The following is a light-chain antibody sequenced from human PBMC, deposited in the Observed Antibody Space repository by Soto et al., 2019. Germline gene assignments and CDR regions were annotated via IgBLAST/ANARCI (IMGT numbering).Light chain of an antibody. V-gene: IGKV3-15*01. CDR2: SAS. Sequence: IVMTQSPATLSVSPGERATLSCRASQSVATNLAWYQQKPGQAPRLLIHSASTRATGVPARFSGSGSGTEFTLTISSLQSEDFAVYYCQHHNYWPSFDQGTNLEIK. CDR1: QSVATN. CDR3: QHHNYWPS. J-gene: IGKJ2*01.